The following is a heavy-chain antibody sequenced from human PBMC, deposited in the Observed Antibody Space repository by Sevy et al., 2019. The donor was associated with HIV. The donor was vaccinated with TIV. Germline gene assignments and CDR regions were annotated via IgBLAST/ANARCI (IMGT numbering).Heavy chain of an antibody. V-gene: IGHV3-23*01. D-gene: IGHD3-22*01. CDR2: ISGSGTRT. CDR3: ARGGDFNDRSAKSDFDY. CDR1: GFSFDSYG. J-gene: IGHJ4*02. Sequence: GGSLRLSCAVSGFSFDSYGMTWVRQAPGKGLEWVSGISGSGTRTYYADSVKGRFSISRDNSKNTLYLQMNSLRVEDTAVYFCARGGDFNDRSAKSDFDYWGQGTLVTVSS.